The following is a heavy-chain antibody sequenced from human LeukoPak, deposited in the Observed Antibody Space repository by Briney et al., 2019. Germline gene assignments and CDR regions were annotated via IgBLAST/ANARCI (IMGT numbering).Heavy chain of an antibody. D-gene: IGHD3-22*01. CDR2: INPSGGST. V-gene: IGHV1-46*01. Sequence: ASVKVSCKASGYTFTSYYMHWVRQAPGQGLEWMGIINPSGGSTSCAQKFQGRVTMTRDMSTSTVYMELSSLRSEDTAVYYCAREALYDSSDRAFDIWGQGTMVTVSS. J-gene: IGHJ3*02. CDR3: AREALYDSSDRAFDI. CDR1: GYTFTSYY.